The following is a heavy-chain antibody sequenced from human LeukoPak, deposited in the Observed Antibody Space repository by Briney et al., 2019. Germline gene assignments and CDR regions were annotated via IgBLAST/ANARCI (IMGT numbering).Heavy chain of an antibody. CDR2: ISAYNGST. CDR3: ARVPSGGPFDY. J-gene: IGHJ4*02. Sequence: ASVKVSCKASGYSFTSYGINWVRQAPGQGLEWMGWISAYNGSTNYAQRLQGRVTMTTDTSTSTAYMELRSLTSDDTAVYYCARVPSGGPFDYWGQGTLVTVSS. V-gene: IGHV1-18*01. CDR1: GYSFTSYG. D-gene: IGHD2-15*01.